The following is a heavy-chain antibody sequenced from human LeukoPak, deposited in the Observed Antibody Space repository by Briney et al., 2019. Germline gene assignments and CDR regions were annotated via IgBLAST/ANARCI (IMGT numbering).Heavy chain of an antibody. Sequence: GGSLRLSCAASGLTFSDSYMSWIRQAPGMGLEWVSYISSSGSTIYYADSVKGRFTISRDNAKNSLYLQMNSLRAEDTAVYYCARDTAITYYYDSSGYNAFDIWGQGTMVTVSS. CDR1: GLTFSDSY. V-gene: IGHV3-11*01. CDR3: ARDTAITYYYDSSGYNAFDI. J-gene: IGHJ3*02. D-gene: IGHD3-22*01. CDR2: ISSSGSTI.